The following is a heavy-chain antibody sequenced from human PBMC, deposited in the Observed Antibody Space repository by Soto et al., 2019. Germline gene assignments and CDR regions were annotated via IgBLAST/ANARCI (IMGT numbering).Heavy chain of an antibody. V-gene: IGHV1-2*02. CDR1: GYTFTGYY. J-gene: IGHJ4*02. CDR3: ARVNVVVVAATREYYFDY. CDR2: INPNTGGT. Sequence: QVQLVQSGAEVKKPGASVKVSCKASGYTFTGYYMHWVRQAPGQGLEWMGWINPNTGGTNYAQKIQGRVTMTRDTSISTAYMELSRLRSDDTAVYYCARVNVVVVAATREYYFDYWGQGTLVTVYS. D-gene: IGHD2-15*01.